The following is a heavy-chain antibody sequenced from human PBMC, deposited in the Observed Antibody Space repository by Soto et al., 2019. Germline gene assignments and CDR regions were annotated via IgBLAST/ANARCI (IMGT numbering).Heavy chain of an antibody. D-gene: IGHD6-19*01. J-gene: IGHJ6*02. CDR1: GGSISSYY. V-gene: IGHV4-4*07. CDR2: IYTSGST. Sequence: SETLSLTCTVSGGSISSYYWSWIRQPAGKGLEWIGRIYTSGSTNYNPTLKSRVIMSVDTSKNQFSLKLNSVTAADTAVYYCARGGSTAVAGNRGYYYYGMDVGGQGTTVT. CDR3: ARGGSTAVAGNRGYYYYGMDV.